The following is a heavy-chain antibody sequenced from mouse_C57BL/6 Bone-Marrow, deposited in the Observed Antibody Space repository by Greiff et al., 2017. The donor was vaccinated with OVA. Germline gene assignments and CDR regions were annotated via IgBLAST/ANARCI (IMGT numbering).Heavy chain of an antibody. J-gene: IGHJ1*03. Sequence: VQLQQPGAELVRPGSSVKLSCKASGYTFTSYWMHWVKQRPIQGLEWIGNIDPSDSETHYNQKFKDKATLTVDKSSSTAYMQLSSLTSEDSAVYYCAKATTVVDWYFDVWGTGITVTVSS. D-gene: IGHD1-1*01. V-gene: IGHV1-52*01. CDR3: AKATTVVDWYFDV. CDR2: IDPSDSET. CDR1: GYTFTSYW.